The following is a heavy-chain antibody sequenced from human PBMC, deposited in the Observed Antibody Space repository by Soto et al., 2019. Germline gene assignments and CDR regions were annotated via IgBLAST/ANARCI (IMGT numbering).Heavy chain of an antibody. CDR1: GYNFATYW. CDR2: IYPGDSDS. D-gene: IGHD4-17*01. CDR3: ARHGFYGDYASNYFDP. V-gene: IGHV5-51*01. J-gene: IGHJ5*02. Sequence: PGESLKISCEGFGYNFATYWIAWARQMPGKGLEYMGIIYPGDSDSRYSPSFQGQVTFSADKSISTAYMQWSSLKASDTAMYYCARHGFYGDYASNYFDPWGQGTLVTVSS.